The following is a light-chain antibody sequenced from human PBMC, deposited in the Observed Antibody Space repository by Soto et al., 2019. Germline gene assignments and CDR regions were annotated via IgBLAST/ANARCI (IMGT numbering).Light chain of an antibody. V-gene: IGKV3-20*01. CDR1: QSVSSSY. CDR2: GAS. Sequence: EIVLTQSPGTLSLSPGERATLSCRASQSVSSSYLAWYQQKPGQAPRLLIYGASSRATGIPDRFSGSGSGKDFTFTISRLEPEDFAVYYCQQYGSSPTFGQGTKV. J-gene: IGKJ1*01. CDR3: QQYGSSPT.